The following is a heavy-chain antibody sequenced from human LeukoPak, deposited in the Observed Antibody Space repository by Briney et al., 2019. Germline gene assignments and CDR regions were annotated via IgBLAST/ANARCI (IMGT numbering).Heavy chain of an antibody. CDR3: ARVTTSGYYYFDS. V-gene: IGHV4-38-2*02. CDR2: IYHSGGT. Sequence: SETLSLTCTVSGYSITRAYYWGCTRQPPGKRPERIGSIYHSGGTYYNPSLKSRVTISVDTSKNQFSLKLNSVTAADTAVYYCARVTTSGYYYFDSWGQGTLVTVSS. J-gene: IGHJ4*02. D-gene: IGHD5-12*01. CDR1: GYSITRAYY.